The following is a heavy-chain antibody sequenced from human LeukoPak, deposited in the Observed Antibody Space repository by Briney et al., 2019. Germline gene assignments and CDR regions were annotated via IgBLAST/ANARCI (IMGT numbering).Heavy chain of an antibody. CDR2: IYHSGST. J-gene: IGHJ4*02. D-gene: IGHD1-14*01. Sequence: SETLSLTCTVSGYSISSGYYWGWIRQPPGKGLEWIGSIYHSGSTYYNPSLKSRVTISVDTSKNQFSLKLSSVTAADTAVYYCARGTRHFDYWGQGTVVTVSS. CDR3: ARGTRHFDY. CDR1: GYSISSGYY. V-gene: IGHV4-38-2*02.